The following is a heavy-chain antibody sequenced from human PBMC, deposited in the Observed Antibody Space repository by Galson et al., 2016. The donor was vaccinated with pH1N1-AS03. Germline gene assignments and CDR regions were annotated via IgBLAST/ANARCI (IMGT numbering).Heavy chain of an antibody. V-gene: IGHV3-23*01. CDR2: ISASGVTT. J-gene: IGHJ4*02. CDR3: ANARVRREGDRENHFDY. CDR1: GFTFSSYA. Sequence: SLRLSCAASGFTFSSYAMTWVRQAPGKGLEWVSTISASGVTTDYADSVKGRFTISRDNSRDTVYLQINSLRAEDTALYYCANARVRREGDRENHFDYWGQGTLVTVSS. D-gene: IGHD5-24*01.